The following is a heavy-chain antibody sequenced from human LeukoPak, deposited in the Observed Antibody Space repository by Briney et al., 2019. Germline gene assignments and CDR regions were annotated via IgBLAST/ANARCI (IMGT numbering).Heavy chain of an antibody. CDR1: GFTFSASS. Sequence: GGSLRLSCAASGFTFSASSMHWVRQAPGKGLEWVALISDDGSNESFADSVKGRFTISRDNSKNTLYLQMNSLRADDTAVYYCARDHQVSCFDYWGQGTLVTVSS. CDR2: ISDDGSNE. CDR3: ARDHQVSCFDY. D-gene: IGHD6-6*01. J-gene: IGHJ4*02. V-gene: IGHV3-30*04.